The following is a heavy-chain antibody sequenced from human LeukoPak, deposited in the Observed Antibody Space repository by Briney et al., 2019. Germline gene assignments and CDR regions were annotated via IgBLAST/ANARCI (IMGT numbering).Heavy chain of an antibody. CDR3: ARVVPTTVTASFFMDV. CDR2: LNWNGGIT. Sequence: GGSLRLSCVASGFSFDDYGMTWVRQVPGKGLEWVSGLNWNGGITAYADSVKGRFTISRDNAKNSLYLQMNSLKAEDTALYYCARVVPTTVTASFFMDVWGKGTTVTVSS. J-gene: IGHJ6*03. D-gene: IGHD4-11*01. CDR1: GFSFDDYG. V-gene: IGHV3-20*04.